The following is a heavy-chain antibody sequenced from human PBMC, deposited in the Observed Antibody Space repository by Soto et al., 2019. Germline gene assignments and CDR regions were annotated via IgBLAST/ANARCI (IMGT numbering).Heavy chain of an antibody. CDR1: GFTFDDYA. CDR2: ISWNSGSI. Sequence: EVQLVESGGGLVQPGRSLRLSCAASGFTFDDYAMHWVRQAPGKGLEWVSGISWNSGSIGYADSVKGRFTISRDNAKNSLYPQMNSLRAEDTALYYCAKGVGSSWYNAFDIWGQGTMVTVSS. CDR3: AKGVGSSWYNAFDI. V-gene: IGHV3-9*01. J-gene: IGHJ3*02. D-gene: IGHD6-13*01.